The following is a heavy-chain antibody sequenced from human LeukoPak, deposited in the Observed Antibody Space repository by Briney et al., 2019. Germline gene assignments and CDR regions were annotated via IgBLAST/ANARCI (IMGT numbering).Heavy chain of an antibody. Sequence: SETLSLTCTVSGGSISSSSYYWSWTRQPAGKGLEWIGRIYASGSTNYNPSLKSRVTISVDTSKNQFYLRLSSVTAADTAVYFCARGDNYDSGADYFDYWGQGTLVTVSS. V-gene: IGHV4-61*02. CDR2: IYASGST. D-gene: IGHD3-22*01. CDR3: ARGDNYDSGADYFDY. J-gene: IGHJ4*02. CDR1: GGSISSSSYY.